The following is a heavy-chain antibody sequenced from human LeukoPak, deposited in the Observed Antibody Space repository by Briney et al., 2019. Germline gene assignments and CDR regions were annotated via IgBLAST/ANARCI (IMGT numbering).Heavy chain of an antibody. CDR3: AGYSYGVRPS. V-gene: IGHV6-1*01. D-gene: IGHD5-18*01. CDR2: TYYRSKWHY. CDR1: GDSVSSNSAA. Sequence: SQTLSLTCVISGDSVSSNSAAWNWIRQSPSRGLEWLGRTYYRSKWHYDYAVSVKSRITINPDTSKNQSSLHLDSVTPEDTAVYYCAGYSYGVRPSWGQGTLVSVSS. J-gene: IGHJ5*02.